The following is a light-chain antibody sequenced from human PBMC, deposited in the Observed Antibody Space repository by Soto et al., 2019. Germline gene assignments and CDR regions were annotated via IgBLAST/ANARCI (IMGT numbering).Light chain of an antibody. V-gene: IGKV1-39*01. J-gene: IGKJ4*01. CDR1: QSISSY. CDR3: QQSYSTPLT. CDR2: AAS. Sequence: DIQMTQSPSSLSASVGDRVTITCRASQSISSYLNWYQQKPGKAPKLLIYAASSLQSGVPSRFSGSGSGTDFTLTISSLQPEDFATYYYQQSYSTPLTFVGGTKVDIK.